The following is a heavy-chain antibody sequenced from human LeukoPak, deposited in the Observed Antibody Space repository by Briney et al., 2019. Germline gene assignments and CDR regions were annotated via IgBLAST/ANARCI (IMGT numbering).Heavy chain of an antibody. J-gene: IGHJ4*02. Sequence: ASVKVSCKASGYTFTGYYMHWVRQAPGQGLEWMGWINPNSGGTYFAQKFQGRVTMTRDTSISTAYMELSRLTSDDTAVYHCAVGEPYYFDYWGQGTLVTVSS. V-gene: IGHV1-2*02. CDR1: GYTFTGYY. CDR3: AVGEPYYFDY. D-gene: IGHD1-14*01. CDR2: INPNSGGT.